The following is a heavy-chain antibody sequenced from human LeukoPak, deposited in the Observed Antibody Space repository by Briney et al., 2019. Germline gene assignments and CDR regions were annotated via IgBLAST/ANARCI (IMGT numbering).Heavy chain of an antibody. D-gene: IGHD1-1*01. V-gene: IGHV3-48*01. Sequence: GGSLRLSCAASGFTFSSYSMNWVRQAPGKGLEWVSYISSSSSTIYYADSVKGRFTISRDNSKNTLYLQMNSLRAEDTAVYYCARERSTEGAPFSDYWGQGTLVTVSS. CDR1: GFTFSSYS. CDR2: ISSSSSTI. J-gene: IGHJ4*02. CDR3: ARERSTEGAPFSDY.